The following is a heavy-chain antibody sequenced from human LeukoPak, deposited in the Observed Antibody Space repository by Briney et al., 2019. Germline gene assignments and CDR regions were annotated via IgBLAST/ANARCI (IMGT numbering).Heavy chain of an antibody. V-gene: IGHV3-74*01. CDR1: GFTFDTYL. CDR2: IDGDGGNP. Sequence: AGGSLRLSCVASGFTFDTYLMDWVRQAPGKGPVWVSRIDGDGGNPSYADSVKGRFTISRDNAKNTLYLQMNSLRAEDTAVYNCTRDSGAERRYFDLWGRGTLVTVSS. CDR3: TRDSGAERRYFDL. D-gene: IGHD7-27*01. J-gene: IGHJ2*01.